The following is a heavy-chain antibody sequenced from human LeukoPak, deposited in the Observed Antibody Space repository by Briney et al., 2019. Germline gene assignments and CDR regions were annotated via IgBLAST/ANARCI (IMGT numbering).Heavy chain of an antibody. CDR1: GFTFSSYA. CDR2: ITGSGSRT. Sequence: GGPLRLSCAVSGFTFSSYAMNWVRQAPGKGLEWVSVITGSGSRTCYADSVKGRFTISRDNSRNTLFLQMNSLRGEDTAVYYCAKSRLVVTAFDYWGQGTLVTVSS. CDR3: AKSRLVVTAFDY. D-gene: IGHD4-23*01. V-gene: IGHV3-23*01. J-gene: IGHJ4*02.